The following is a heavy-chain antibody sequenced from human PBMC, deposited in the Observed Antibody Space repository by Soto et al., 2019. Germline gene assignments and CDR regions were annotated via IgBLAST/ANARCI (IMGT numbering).Heavy chain of an antibody. D-gene: IGHD2-15*01. Sequence: GGSLRLSCAASGLTVSSKYMTWVRQAPGKGLEWVSILWSAGLTYYADSVKGRFTISRDNFKNTVYLQMNGPGVEDSGVYFCARELPPDLWGQGTLVTVSS. CDR2: LWSAGLT. CDR3: ARELPPDL. J-gene: IGHJ4*01. CDR1: GLTVSSKY. V-gene: IGHV3-53*01.